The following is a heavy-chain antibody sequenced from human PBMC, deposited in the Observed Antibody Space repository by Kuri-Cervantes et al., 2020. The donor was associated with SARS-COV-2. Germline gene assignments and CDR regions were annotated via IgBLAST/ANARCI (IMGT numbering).Heavy chain of an antibody. CDR1: GLSFSNYA. V-gene: IGHV3-23*01. D-gene: IGHD5-12*01. CDR3: AKGGSILATINLWASS. CDR2: ISGSGDDT. J-gene: IGHJ5*02. Sequence: GGSLRLSCAASGLSFSNYAMSWVRQAPGKGLEWVSSISGSGDDTHYADSVKGRFTISRDNSKNTLYLQMSSLRAEDTAVYYCAKGGSILATINLWASSWGQGTLVTVSS.